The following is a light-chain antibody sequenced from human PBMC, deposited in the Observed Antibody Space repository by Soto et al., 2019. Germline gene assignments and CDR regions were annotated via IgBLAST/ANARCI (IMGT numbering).Light chain of an antibody. Sequence: QPVLTQSPSASASLGASVKLTCTLSSGHSSYDIAWHQQQPEKGPRYLMKLNSDGSHSKGDGIPDRFSGSSSGAERYLTISSPQSEDGADYYCQTWGTGIRGVFGGGTKLTVL. CDR3: QTWGTGIRGV. CDR1: SGHSSYD. CDR2: LNSDGSH. V-gene: IGLV4-69*01. J-gene: IGLJ3*02.